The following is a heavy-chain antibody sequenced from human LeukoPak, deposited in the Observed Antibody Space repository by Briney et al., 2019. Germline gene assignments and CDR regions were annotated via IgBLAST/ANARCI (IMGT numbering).Heavy chain of an antibody. D-gene: IGHD1-1*01. Sequence: PGGSLRLSCAASGFTFTSYAMNWVRQAPGKGLEWVSAVSGSGGSTYYADSVKGRFTISRDNSKNTLSLQMNSLRAEDTAVYYCARTGSKKTGFFWIDPWGQGTLVTVSS. V-gene: IGHV3-23*01. CDR1: GFTFTSYA. J-gene: IGHJ5*02. CDR3: ARTGSKKTGFFWIDP. CDR2: VSGSGGST.